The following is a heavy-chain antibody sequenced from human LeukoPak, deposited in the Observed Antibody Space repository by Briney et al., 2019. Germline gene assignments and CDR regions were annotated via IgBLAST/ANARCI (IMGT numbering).Heavy chain of an antibody. CDR3: TTEYPQNDAFDI. CDR2: IKSKTDGGTT. Sequence: PGGSLRLSCAASGFTFSSAWMSWVRQAPGKGLEWVGRIKSKTDGGTTDYAAPVKGRFTISRDDSKNTLYLQMNSLKTEDTAVYYCTTEYPQNDAFDIWGQGTMVTVSS. V-gene: IGHV3-15*01. CDR1: GFTFSSAW. J-gene: IGHJ3*02.